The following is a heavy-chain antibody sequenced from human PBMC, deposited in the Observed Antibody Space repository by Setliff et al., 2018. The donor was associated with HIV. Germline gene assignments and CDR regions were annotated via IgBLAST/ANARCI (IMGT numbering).Heavy chain of an antibody. D-gene: IGHD3-10*01. V-gene: IGHV4-38-2*02. J-gene: IGHJ6*02. CDR2: IHHSGNT. CDR3: ARDNSYYYGSGGHHFYGVDV. CDR1: GYSISSGYY. Sequence: SETLSLTCPVSGYSISSGYYWGWIRQPPGRGLEWIGAIHHSGNTYYNPSLKSRVTISVDTSKNLFSLKVNSVTAADTAVYYCARDNSYYYGSGGHHFYGVDVWGQGATVTVSS.